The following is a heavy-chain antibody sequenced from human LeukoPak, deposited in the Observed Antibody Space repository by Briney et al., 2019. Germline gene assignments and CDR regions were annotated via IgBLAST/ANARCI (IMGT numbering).Heavy chain of an antibody. D-gene: IGHD2-2*01. V-gene: IGHV1-18*04. CDR3: ARHLLGRYQLLLDY. J-gene: IGHJ4*02. CDR2: ISAYNGNT. CDR1: GYTFTSYG. Sequence: GASVRVSCKASGYTFTSYGISWVRQAPGQGLDWMGWISAYNGNTNYAQKLQGRVTMTTDTSTSTAYMELRSLRSDDTAVYYCARHLLGRYQLLLDYWGQGTLVTVSS.